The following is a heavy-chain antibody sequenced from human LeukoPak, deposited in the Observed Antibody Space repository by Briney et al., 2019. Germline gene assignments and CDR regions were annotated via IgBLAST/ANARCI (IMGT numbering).Heavy chain of an antibody. D-gene: IGHD6-13*01. V-gene: IGHV1-69*04. CDR1: GGTFSSYA. CDR3: ARGHPTGIAAAGTGN. CDR2: IIPILGIA. J-gene: IGHJ4*02. Sequence: EASVKVSCKASGGTFSSYAISWVRQAPGQGLEWMGRIIPILGIANYAQKFQGRVTITADKSTSTAYMELSSLRSEDTAVYYCARGHPTGIAAAGTGNWGQGTLVTVSS.